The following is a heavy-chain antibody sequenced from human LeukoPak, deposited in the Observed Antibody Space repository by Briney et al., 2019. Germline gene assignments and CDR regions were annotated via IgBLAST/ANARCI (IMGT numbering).Heavy chain of an antibody. D-gene: IGHD5-24*01. Sequence: ASVKVSCEASGYTFTGYYMHWVRQAPGQGLEWMGLINPGGNTNYAQNFQGRVTLTRDTSTSTVYMELSSLRSEDTAIYYCARIRDGYNDAYDLWGQGTVVTVPS. CDR2: INPGGNT. V-gene: IGHV1-46*01. J-gene: IGHJ3*01. CDR3: ARIRDGYNDAYDL. CDR1: GYTFTGYY.